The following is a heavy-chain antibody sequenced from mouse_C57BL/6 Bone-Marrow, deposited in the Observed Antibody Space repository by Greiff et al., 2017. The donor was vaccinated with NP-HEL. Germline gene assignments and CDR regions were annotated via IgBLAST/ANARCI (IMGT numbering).Heavy chain of an antibody. CDR1: GYTFTSYW. V-gene: IGHV1-64*01. D-gene: IGHD1-1*01. Sequence: QVHVKQPGAELVKPGASVKLSCKASGYTFTSYWMHWVKQRPGPGLEWIGMLHPNSGSTNYNEKFKSKATLTVDKSSSTAYMQLSSLTSEDSAVYYWANTVVGKNFDYWGQGTTLTVSS. CDR3: ANTVVGKNFDY. CDR2: LHPNSGST. J-gene: IGHJ2*01.